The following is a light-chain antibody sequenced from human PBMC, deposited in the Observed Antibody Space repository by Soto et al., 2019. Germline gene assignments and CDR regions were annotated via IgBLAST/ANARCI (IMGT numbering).Light chain of an antibody. Sequence: QSVLTQSPSASASLGASVKLTCTLSSGHSDFAIAWHQQLPEKGPRYLMKLNSDGSLTKGDGIPDRFSGSSSGAERYLTISSLQSEDEADYYCQTWASGILVFGGGTQLTVL. V-gene: IGLV4-69*01. CDR3: QTWASGILV. CDR1: SGHSDFA. CDR2: LNSDGSL. J-gene: IGLJ3*02.